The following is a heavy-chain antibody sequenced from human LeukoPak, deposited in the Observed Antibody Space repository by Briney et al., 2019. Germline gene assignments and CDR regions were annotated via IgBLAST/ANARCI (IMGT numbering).Heavy chain of an antibody. V-gene: IGHV1-18*01. D-gene: IGHD3-9*01. CDR2: ISAYNGNT. CDR1: GYTFTSYG. CDR3: ARFQYYDILTGYYGAFDI. J-gene: IGHJ3*02. Sequence: GASVKVSCKASGYTFTSYGISWVRPAPGQGLEWMGWISAYNGNTNYAQKLQGRVTMATDTSTSTAYMELRSLRSDDTAVYYCARFQYYDILTGYYGAFDIWGQGTMVTVSS.